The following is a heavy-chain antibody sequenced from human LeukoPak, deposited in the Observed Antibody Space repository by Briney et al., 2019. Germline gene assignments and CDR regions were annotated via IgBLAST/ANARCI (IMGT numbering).Heavy chain of an antibody. V-gene: IGHV3-21*01. CDR1: GFTFSSYS. CDR2: ISSSSSYI. J-gene: IGHJ6*03. Sequence: AGGSLRLSCAASGFTFSSYSMNWVRQAPGKGLEWVSSISSSSSYIYYADSVKGRFTISRDNAKNSLYLQMNSLRAEDTAVYYCASSSSGYSYGWHYYYMDVWGKGTTVTISS. CDR3: ASSSSGYSYGWHYYYMDV. D-gene: IGHD5-18*01.